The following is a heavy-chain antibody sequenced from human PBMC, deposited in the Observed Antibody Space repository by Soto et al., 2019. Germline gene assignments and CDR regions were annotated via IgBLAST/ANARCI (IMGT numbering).Heavy chain of an antibody. D-gene: IGHD3-9*01. CDR1: GFTFTSSA. V-gene: IGHV1-58*01. CDR3: AAGRYYDILTGYYMFDY. J-gene: IGHJ4*02. CDR2: IVVGSGNT. Sequence: ASVKVSCKASGFTFTSSAVQWVRQARGQRLEWIGWIVVGSGNTNYAQKFQERVTITRDMSTSTAYMELSSLRSEDTAVYYCAAGRYYDILTGYYMFDYWGQGTLVTVSS.